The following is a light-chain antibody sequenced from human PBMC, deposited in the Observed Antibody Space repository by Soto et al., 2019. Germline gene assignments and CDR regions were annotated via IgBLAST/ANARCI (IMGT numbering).Light chain of an antibody. J-gene: IGLJ7*01. CDR1: SSNIGADYD. CDR3: QSYDNSLGGHVV. CDR2: DNN. Sequence: QSVLTQPPSVSGAPGQRITFSCTGSSSNIGADYDVHWYQLLPGAAPKLLISDNNNRPPGVPDRFSGSKSGTSASLVITGLQPEDEADYYCQSYDNSLGGHVVFGGGTQLTVL. V-gene: IGLV1-40*01.